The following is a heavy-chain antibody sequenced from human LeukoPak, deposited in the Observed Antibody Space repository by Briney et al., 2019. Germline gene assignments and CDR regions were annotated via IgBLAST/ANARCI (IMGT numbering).Heavy chain of an antibody. Sequence: SETLSLTCGVSGGSISGDNWWTWVRQSPGKGLEWIGEIDHSGTTNYNPSLKSRLTISVDTSKNQFSLKLSSVTAADTAVYYCARIEDSGYDYRGWFDPWGQGTLVTVSS. D-gene: IGHD5-12*01. V-gene: IGHV4-4*02. J-gene: IGHJ5*02. CDR1: GGSISGDNW. CDR2: IDHSGTT. CDR3: ARIEDSGYDYRGWFDP.